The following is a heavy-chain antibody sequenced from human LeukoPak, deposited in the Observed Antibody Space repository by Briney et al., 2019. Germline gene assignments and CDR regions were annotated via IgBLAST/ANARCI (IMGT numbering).Heavy chain of an antibody. J-gene: IGHJ4*02. D-gene: IGHD3-10*01. CDR3: ARLLITMVRGRFDY. V-gene: IGHV4-39*01. Sequence: PSETLSLTCTVSGGSISSSSYYWGWIRQPPGKGLEWIGSIYYSGSTYYNPSLKSRVTISVDTSKNQFSLKLSSVTAADTAVYYCARLLITMVRGRFDYWGQGTLVTVSS. CDR1: GGSISSSSYY. CDR2: IYYSGST.